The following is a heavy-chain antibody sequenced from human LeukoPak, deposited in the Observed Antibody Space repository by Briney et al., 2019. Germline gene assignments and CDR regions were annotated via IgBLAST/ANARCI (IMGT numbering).Heavy chain of an antibody. CDR1: GFTFSSYW. Sequence: PGGSLRLSCAASGFTFSSYWMTWVRQAPGKGLEWVASINQDGSLKYYVDSVKGRLTISRDNAKNSLYLQMTSLRAEDTAFYYCARDLRTGYTYGYPLDYWGQGTLVTVSS. CDR2: INQDGSLK. CDR3: ARDLRTGYTYGYPLDY. V-gene: IGHV3-7*01. D-gene: IGHD5-18*01. J-gene: IGHJ4*02.